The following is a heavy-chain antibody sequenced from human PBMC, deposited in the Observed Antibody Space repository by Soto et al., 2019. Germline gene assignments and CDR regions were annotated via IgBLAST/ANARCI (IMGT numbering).Heavy chain of an antibody. CDR3: AGNYGGNSGASYFDY. CDR1: GYTFTNYG. J-gene: IGHJ4*02. D-gene: IGHD4-17*01. V-gene: IGHV1-18*01. CDR2: ISAYNGNT. Sequence: GASVKVSCKASGYTFTNYGISWVRQAPGQGLEWMGWISAYNGNTKYAQKLQGRVTMTTDTSTSTAYMELSSLRSEDTAVYYCAGNYGGNSGASYFDYWGQGTLVTVSS.